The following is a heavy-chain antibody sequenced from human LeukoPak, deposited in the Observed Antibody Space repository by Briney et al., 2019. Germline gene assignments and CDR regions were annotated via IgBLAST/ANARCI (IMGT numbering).Heavy chain of an antibody. Sequence: SETLSLTCTVSGGSINNYYSSWVRQPPGKGLEWIGYIYYSGSTTYNPSLKSRVTISVDTSKNQFSLMLSSVTAADTAVYYCARRTVVLDYWGQGALVTVSS. D-gene: IGHD4-23*01. CDR1: GGSINNYY. J-gene: IGHJ4*02. V-gene: IGHV4-59*08. CDR3: ARRTVVLDY. CDR2: IYYSGST.